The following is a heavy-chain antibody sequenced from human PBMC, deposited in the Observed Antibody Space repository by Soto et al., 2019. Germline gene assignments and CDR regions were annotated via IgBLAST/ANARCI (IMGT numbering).Heavy chain of an antibody. J-gene: IGHJ4*02. CDR1: GFTFSDRY. D-gene: IGHD2-15*01. CDR3: VRGCRGFDY. CDR2: SRNKANSYTT. V-gene: IGHV3-72*01. Sequence: EVQLVESGGGLVPPGGSLRLSCEVSGFTFSDRYMDWVRQAPGRGLEWVGRSRNKANSYTTEYATSVKGRFTVSRDDSKNLFFLRMNSLKTEDTAVYYCVRGCRGFDYWGQGALVTVSS.